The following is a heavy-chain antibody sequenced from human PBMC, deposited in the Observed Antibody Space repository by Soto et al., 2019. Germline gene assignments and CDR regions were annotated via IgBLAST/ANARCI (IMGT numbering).Heavy chain of an antibody. CDR3: ARHLYGSGIVGQH. CDR2: IYYSGTT. D-gene: IGHD3-10*01. J-gene: IGHJ1*01. CDR1: GGSIRSRDYD. Sequence: SETLSLTCIVSGGSIRSRDYDWGGIRQPPGRGLEGIGSIYYSGTTYYNPSLKSRVTISVDTSKNQFSLKLSSVTAADTAVYYCARHLYGSGIVGQHWGQGTLVTVS. V-gene: IGHV4-39*01.